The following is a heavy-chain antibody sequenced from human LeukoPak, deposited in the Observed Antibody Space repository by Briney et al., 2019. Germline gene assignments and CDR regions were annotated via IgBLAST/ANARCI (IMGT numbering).Heavy chain of an antibody. CDR1: GGSISSSSYY. Sequence: SETLSLTCTVSGGSISSSSYYWGWIRQPPGKGLEWIGSIYYSGSTYYNPSLKSRVTISVDTSKNQFSLKLSSVTAADTAVYYCARGSLLKRGYSYSAFDYWGQGTLVTVSS. J-gene: IGHJ4*02. CDR3: ARGSLLKRGYSYSAFDY. D-gene: IGHD5-18*01. CDR2: IYYSGST. V-gene: IGHV4-39*07.